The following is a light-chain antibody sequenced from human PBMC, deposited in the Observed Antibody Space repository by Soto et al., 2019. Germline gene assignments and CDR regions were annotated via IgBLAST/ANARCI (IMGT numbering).Light chain of an antibody. CDR3: QQYDSSPIT. V-gene: IGKV3-20*01. Sequence: EMVLTQSPGTLSLSPGERATLSCRASQSVGSSFLAWFQQKPGQAPRLLIYGASSRATGIPDRFSGSGSGTDFTLTISRLEPEDFAVYFCQQYDSSPITFGQGTRLEIQ. CDR1: QSVGSSF. CDR2: GAS. J-gene: IGKJ5*01.